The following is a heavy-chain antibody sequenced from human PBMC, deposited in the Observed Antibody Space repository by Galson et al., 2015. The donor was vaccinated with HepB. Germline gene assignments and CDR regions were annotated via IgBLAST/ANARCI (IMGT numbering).Heavy chain of an antibody. J-gene: IGHJ3*01. CDR1: GFTFSSYA. Sequence: SLRLSCAASGFTFSSYAISWVRQAPGKGLEWVSAISGSGGSTYYADSVKGRFTISRDNSKSTMYLQMNSLRAEDTAVYYCASYWSSYAWDLWGQATMVTVSS. D-gene: IGHD2-8*02. CDR2: ISGSGGST. V-gene: IGHV3-23*01. CDR3: ASYWSSYAWDL.